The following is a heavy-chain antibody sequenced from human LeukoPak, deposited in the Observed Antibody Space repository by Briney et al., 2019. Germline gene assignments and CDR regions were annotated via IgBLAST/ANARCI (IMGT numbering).Heavy chain of an antibody. D-gene: IGHD6-19*01. Sequence: GGSLRLSCAASGFTFSNAWMTWVRQAPGKGLEWVGRIKSKTDGGTTDYAAPVKGRFTISRDDSKNTLYLQMNSLKTEDTAVYYCTTIAVAGKLVDYWGQGTLVTVSS. CDR2: IKSKTDGGTT. V-gene: IGHV3-15*01. CDR3: TTIAVAGKLVDY. CDR1: GFTFSNAW. J-gene: IGHJ4*02.